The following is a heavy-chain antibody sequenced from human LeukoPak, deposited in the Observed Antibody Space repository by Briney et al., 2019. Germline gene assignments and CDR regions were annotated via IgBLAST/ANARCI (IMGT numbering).Heavy chain of an antibody. CDR2: LYSGGAA. V-gene: IGHV3-53*01. CDR1: GFSVRDNY. CDR3: ARGTFSPQGSYYGH. J-gene: IGHJ4*02. Sequence: GGSLRLSCAVSGFSVRDNYLNWVRQTPGGGLECVSVLYSGGAAYYADSVKGRFTISRDTSKNTLSLQMNSLRVEDTALYYCARGTFSPQGSYYGHWGQGTQVTVSS. D-gene: IGHD3-10*01.